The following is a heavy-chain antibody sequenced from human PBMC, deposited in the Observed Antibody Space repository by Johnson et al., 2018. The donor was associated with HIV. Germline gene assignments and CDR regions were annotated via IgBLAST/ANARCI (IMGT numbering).Heavy chain of an antibody. V-gene: IGHV3-30*04. CDR2: ISYDGSNK. Sequence: QVQLVESGGGLVQPGGSLRLSCAASGFTFSSYAMHWVRQAPGKGLEWVAVISYDGSNKYYADSVKGRFTISRDNSKNTLYLQMNSLRAEDTAVYYCARRKIAAAGRDAFDIWGQGTMVTVSS. CDR1: GFTFSSYA. CDR3: ARRKIAAAGRDAFDI. D-gene: IGHD6-13*01. J-gene: IGHJ3*02.